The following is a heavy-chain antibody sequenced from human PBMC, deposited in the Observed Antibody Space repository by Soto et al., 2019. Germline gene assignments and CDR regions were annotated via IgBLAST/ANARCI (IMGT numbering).Heavy chain of an antibody. CDR2: IIPILGTA. Sequence: QVQLVQSGAEVKKPGSSVKVSCKASGGTFTSYAISWVRQAPGQGLEWMGGIIPILGTADYAQKFQGRVTITADDSTSTAYMELSSLRSEDTAVYYCASDDLDSSAYPIRLGGYWGQGTLVTVSS. CDR1: GGTFTSYA. V-gene: IGHV1-69*01. CDR3: ASDDLDSSAYPIRLGGY. D-gene: IGHD3-22*01. J-gene: IGHJ4*02.